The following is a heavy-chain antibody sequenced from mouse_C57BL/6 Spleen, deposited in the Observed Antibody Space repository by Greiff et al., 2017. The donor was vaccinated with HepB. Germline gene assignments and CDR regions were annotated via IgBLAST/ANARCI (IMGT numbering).Heavy chain of an antibody. J-gene: IGHJ2*01. V-gene: IGHV1-52*01. CDR2: IDPSDSET. CDR1: GYTFTSYW. Sequence: QVQLQQPGAELVRPGSSVKLSCKASGYTFTSYWMHWVKQRPIQGLEWIGNIDPSDSETHYNQKFKDKATLTVDKSSSTAYMQLSSLTSEDSAVYYCARQRSNYYDYWGQGTTLTVPS. CDR3: ARQRSNYYDY.